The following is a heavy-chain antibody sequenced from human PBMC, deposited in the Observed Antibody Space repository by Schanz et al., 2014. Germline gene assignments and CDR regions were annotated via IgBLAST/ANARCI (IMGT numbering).Heavy chain of an antibody. CDR2: INPNSGGT. CDR1: GGTFTSYA. Sequence: QVQLVQSGAEVRKPGSSVRVSCKASGGTFTSYAFSWVRQAPGQGLEWMGWINPNSGGTNYAQKFQGRVTMTRDTSISTAYMELSRLRSEDTAVYYCASALTTWGGMDVWGQGTTVTVSS. J-gene: IGHJ6*02. D-gene: IGHD4-4*01. CDR3: ASALTTWGGMDV. V-gene: IGHV1-2*02.